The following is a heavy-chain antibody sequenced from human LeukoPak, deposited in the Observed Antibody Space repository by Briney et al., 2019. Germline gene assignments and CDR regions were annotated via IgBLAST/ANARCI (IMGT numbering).Heavy chain of an antibody. J-gene: IGHJ4*02. V-gene: IGHV3-30*04. Sequence: SGGSLRLSCAASGFTFSSYAMHWVRQAPGKGLEWVAVISYDGSNKYYADSVKGRFTISRDNSKNTLYLQMNSLRAEDTAVYYCAKGAYSPVWGQGTLVTVSS. CDR3: AKGAYSPV. D-gene: IGHD5-18*01. CDR2: ISYDGSNK. CDR1: GFTFSSYA.